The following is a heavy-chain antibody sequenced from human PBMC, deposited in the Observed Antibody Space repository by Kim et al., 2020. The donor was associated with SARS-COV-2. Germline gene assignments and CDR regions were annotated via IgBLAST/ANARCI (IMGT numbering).Heavy chain of an antibody. CDR2: IYSSGRT. CDR3: ARGYFDY. V-gene: IGHV4-39*01. J-gene: IGHJ4*02. Sequence: GSIYSSGRTHYNPAHKRRVTISVDTSKNQFCLKLSSVTAADTAVYYCARGYFDYWGQGTLVTVSS.